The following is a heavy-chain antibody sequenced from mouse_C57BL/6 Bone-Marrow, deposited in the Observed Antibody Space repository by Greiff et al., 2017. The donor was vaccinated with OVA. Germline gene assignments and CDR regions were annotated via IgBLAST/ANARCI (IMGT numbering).Heavy chain of an antibody. CDR2: ISSGSSTI. Sequence: EVKLVESGGGLVKPGGSLKLSCAASGFTFSDYGMHWVRQAPEKGLEWVAYISSGSSTIYYADTVKGRFTISRDNAKNTLFLQMTSLRSEDTAMYYCARGDYEAMDYWGQGTSVTVSS. CDR3: ARGDYEAMDY. CDR1: GFTFSDYG. J-gene: IGHJ4*01. V-gene: IGHV5-17*01.